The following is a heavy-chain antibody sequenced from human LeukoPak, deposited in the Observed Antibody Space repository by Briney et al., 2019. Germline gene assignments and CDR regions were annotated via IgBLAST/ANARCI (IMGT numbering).Heavy chain of an antibody. D-gene: IGHD3-3*01. V-gene: IGHV3-30*02. CDR2: IRYDGTNK. CDR3: AKIRGAFWSGYYPLDY. J-gene: IGHJ4*02. CDR1: GFTFSSYG. Sequence: GSLRLSCAASGFTFSSYGMQWVRQAPGKGLEWVAFIRYDGTNKYYAESVEGRFTISRDNSKDTLYLQMNSLRAEDTAVYYCAKIRGAFWSGYYPLDYWAREPWSPSPQ.